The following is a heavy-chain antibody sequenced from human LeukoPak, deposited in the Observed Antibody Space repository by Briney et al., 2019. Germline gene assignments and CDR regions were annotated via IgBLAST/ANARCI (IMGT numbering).Heavy chain of an antibody. CDR2: IYYSGTT. Sequence: SETLSLTCSVSGGSMYTYYWSWIRQPPGKGLECVGHIYYSGTTNYNPSLKGRVIMSIDTSKNQFSLKLTSVTAADTAVYYCARAKFPGGNLPDREYDYWGQGTLVTASS. CDR3: ARAKFPGGNLPDREYDY. CDR1: GGSMYTYY. V-gene: IGHV4-59*01. J-gene: IGHJ4*02. D-gene: IGHD4-23*01.